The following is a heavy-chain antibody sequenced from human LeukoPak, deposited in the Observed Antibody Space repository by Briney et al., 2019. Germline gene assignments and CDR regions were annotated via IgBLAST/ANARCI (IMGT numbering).Heavy chain of an antibody. Sequence: GGSLRLSCAASGFTFSSYWMTWVPQAPGKGPEWVANIKEDGSEKYYVDSVKGRFTVSRDNARKSLFLQMNNLRDEDAAVYYCVRPVRRSFDIWGQGTMVTVSS. CDR1: GFTFSSYW. V-gene: IGHV3-7*01. J-gene: IGHJ3*02. CDR2: IKEDGSEK. CDR3: VRPVRRSFDI. D-gene: IGHD3-10*01.